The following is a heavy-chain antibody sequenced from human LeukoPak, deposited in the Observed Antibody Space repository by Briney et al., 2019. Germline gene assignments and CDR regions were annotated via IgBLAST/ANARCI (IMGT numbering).Heavy chain of an antibody. CDR2: INSNSGGT. CDR1: GYTFTAYY. CDR3: ARGEEVATMIVTGY. J-gene: IGHJ4*02. Sequence: GASVKVSCKASGYTFTAYYMHWVRQAPGQGLEWMGWINSNSGGTNFAQKFQGRVTMTRDTSISTAYMELSSLRSDDTAVYYCARGEEVATMIVTGYWGQGTLVTVSS. D-gene: IGHD3-22*01. V-gene: IGHV1-2*02.